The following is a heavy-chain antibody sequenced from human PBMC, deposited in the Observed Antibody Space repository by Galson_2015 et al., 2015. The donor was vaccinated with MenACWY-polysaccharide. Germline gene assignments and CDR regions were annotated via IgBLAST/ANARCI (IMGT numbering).Heavy chain of an antibody. CDR1: GFTFSSYA. CDR3: ARSYCDRTTCYGLDL. D-gene: IGHD2-2*01. CDR2: ISYDETNK. Sequence: SLRLSCAASGFTFSSYAMHWVRQAPGKGLDWVTVISYDETNKYYADSVKGRFTISRGNSKKSLYLQMDSLRAEDTAVYYCARSYCDRTTCYGLDLWGQGTLVTVSS. V-gene: IGHV3-30-3*01. J-gene: IGHJ5*02.